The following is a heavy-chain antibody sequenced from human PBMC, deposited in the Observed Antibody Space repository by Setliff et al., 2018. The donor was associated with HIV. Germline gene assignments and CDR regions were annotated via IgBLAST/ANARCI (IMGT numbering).Heavy chain of an antibody. CDR1: GDSSSNDY. CDR2: IHTSGTT. CDR3: ARTRAPYFFDF. Sequence: PSETLSLTCTVSGDSSSNDYWTWVRQPPGKGLEWIGNIHTSGTTKYNPSLNSRVTISVDMSKSQFSLRLSSVTAADTAVYYCARTRAPYFFDFWGQGAQVTVSS. D-gene: IGHD1-26*01. J-gene: IGHJ4*02. V-gene: IGHV4-4*08.